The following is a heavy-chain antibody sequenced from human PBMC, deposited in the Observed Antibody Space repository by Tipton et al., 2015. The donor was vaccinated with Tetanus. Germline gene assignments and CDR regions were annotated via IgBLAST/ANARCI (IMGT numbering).Heavy chain of an antibody. CDR3: ARGLIDDFLGSRIYFDS. V-gene: IGHV4-59*02. CDR1: GDSGSRHY. Sequence: GLVKPSETLSLTCSVSGDSGSRHYWCWIRQPPGKALECIGDIFYSGNSISNPSFRSRVTMSVDTSRTLFSLTLIAVTAADTAVYFCARGLIDDFLGSRIYFDSWGPGTLVTVSS. J-gene: IGHJ4*02. D-gene: IGHD2-8*01. CDR2: IFYSGNS.